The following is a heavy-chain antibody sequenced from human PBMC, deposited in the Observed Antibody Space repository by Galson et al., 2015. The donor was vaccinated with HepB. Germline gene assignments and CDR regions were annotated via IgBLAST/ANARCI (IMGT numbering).Heavy chain of an antibody. CDR2: IKSKTDGGTT. CDR3: TTRFWSGYQVFDY. D-gene: IGHD3-3*01. V-gene: IGHV3-15*07. Sequence: SLRLSCAASGFTFSNAWMNWVRQAPGKGLEWVGRIKSKTDGGTTDYAAPVKGRFTISRDDSKNTLYLQMNSLKTEDTAVYYCTTRFWSGYQVFDYWGQGTLVTVSS. J-gene: IGHJ4*02. CDR1: GFTFSNAW.